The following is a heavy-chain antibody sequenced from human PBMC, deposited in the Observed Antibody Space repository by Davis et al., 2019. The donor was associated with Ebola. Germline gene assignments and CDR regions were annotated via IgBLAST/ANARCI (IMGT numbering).Heavy chain of an antibody. CDR1: GFTVSSNY. J-gene: IGHJ6*02. CDR2: ISSSSSTI. Sequence: PGGSLRLSCAASGFTVSSNYMSWVRLAPGKGLEWVSYISSSSSTIYYADSVKGRFTISRDNAKNSLYLQMNSLRDEDTAVYYCARGLSVVTLFGMDVWGQGTTVTVSS. D-gene: IGHD4-23*01. V-gene: IGHV3-48*02. CDR3: ARGLSVVTLFGMDV.